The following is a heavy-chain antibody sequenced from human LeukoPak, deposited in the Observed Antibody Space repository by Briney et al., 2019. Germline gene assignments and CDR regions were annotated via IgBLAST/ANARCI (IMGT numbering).Heavy chain of an antibody. J-gene: IGHJ4*02. D-gene: IGHD6-13*01. Sequence: GRSLRLSCAASGFTFSTYAIHWVRQAPGKGLEWVAVISYDGGKKYYADSARGRFSISRDNSKNTLYLQVNSLRAEDTAAYYCARGGDSSSWYYYFDYWGQGTLVTVSS. CDR1: GFTFSTYA. V-gene: IGHV3-30*03. CDR2: ISYDGGKK. CDR3: ARGGDSSSWYYYFDY.